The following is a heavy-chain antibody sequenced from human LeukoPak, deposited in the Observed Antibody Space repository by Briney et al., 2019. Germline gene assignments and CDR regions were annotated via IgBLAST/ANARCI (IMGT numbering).Heavy chain of an antibody. CDR3: AKGDCSGGSCYSPHRNWFDP. CDR1: GFTFSSYA. CDR2: ISWNSGSI. V-gene: IGHV3-9*01. D-gene: IGHD2-15*01. Sequence: GGSLRLSCSASGFTFSSYAMHWVRQAPGKGLEWVSGISWNSGSIGYADSVKGRFTISRDNAKNSLYLQMNSLRAEDTALYYCAKGDCSGGSCYSPHRNWFDPWGQGTLVTVSS. J-gene: IGHJ5*02.